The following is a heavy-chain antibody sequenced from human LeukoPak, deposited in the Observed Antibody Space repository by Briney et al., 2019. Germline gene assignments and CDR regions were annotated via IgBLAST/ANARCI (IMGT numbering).Heavy chain of an antibody. CDR3: TRDYQNEY. CDR1: GFTFGDYA. V-gene: IGHV3-49*03. Sequence: GGSLRLSCTTSGFTFGDYAMTWIRQAPGKGMEWVGFIRIKTLGETTLYAASVKGRFTISRDDSKGIAYLKMNSLKTEDSAVYYCTRDYQNEYWGQGTLVTVSS. J-gene: IGHJ1*01. CDR2: IRIKTLGETT. D-gene: IGHD3-16*02.